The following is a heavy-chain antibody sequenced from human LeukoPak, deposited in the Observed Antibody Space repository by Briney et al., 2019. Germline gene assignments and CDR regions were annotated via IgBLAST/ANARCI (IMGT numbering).Heavy chain of an antibody. CDR1: GFTFTDFY. D-gene: IGHD3-10*02. CDR2: ISSSGSTI. V-gene: IGHV3-11*04. CDR3: AELGITMIGGV. J-gene: IGHJ6*04. Sequence: GRSLRLSCAASGFTFTDFYMSWIRQASAKGPEWVSYISSSGSTIYYADSVKGRFTISRDNAKNSLYLQMNSLRAEDTAVYYCAELGITMIGGVWGKGTTVTISS.